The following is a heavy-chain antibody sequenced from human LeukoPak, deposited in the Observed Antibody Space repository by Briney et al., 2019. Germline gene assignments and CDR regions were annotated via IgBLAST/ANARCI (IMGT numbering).Heavy chain of an antibody. CDR3: AKGGGYSGSPFDY. CDR2: ISGSGGST. CDR1: GFTFSSYA. V-gene: IGHV3-23*01. J-gene: IGHJ4*02. D-gene: IGHD1-26*01. Sequence: GGSLRLSCAASGFTFSSYAMSWVRKAPGKGLEWVSAISGSGGSTYYADSVKGRFTISRDNSKNTLYLQMNSLRAEDTAVYYCAKGGGYSGSPFDYWGLGTLVTVSS.